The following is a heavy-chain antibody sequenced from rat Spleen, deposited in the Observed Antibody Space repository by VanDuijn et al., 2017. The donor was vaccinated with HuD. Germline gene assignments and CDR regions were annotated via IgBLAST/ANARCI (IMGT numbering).Heavy chain of an antibody. CDR3: AKDMSRTIAARSYSYFDY. J-gene: IGHJ1*01. CDR2: ISSEGRSS. D-gene: IGHD1-2*01. Sequence: EVQLVESDGGLVQPGRSLKLSCAASGFTFSDHYMAWVRQAPTKGLEWVATISSEGRSSYYRDSVKGRFTISRDSAKSTLYLQMDGLRSEDTATYYCAKDMSRTIAARSYSYFDYWGPGTMVTVSS. CDR1: GFTFSDHY. V-gene: IGHV5-29*01.